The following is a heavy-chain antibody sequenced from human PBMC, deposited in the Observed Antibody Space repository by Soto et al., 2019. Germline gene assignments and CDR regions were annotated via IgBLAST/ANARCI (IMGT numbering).Heavy chain of an antibody. CDR2: MSPFSGDS. J-gene: IGHJ3*02. CDR1: GYTFTSHH. CDR3: AIGLCTGGTCYGLTSDI. D-gene: IGHD2-15*01. V-gene: IGHV1-8*01. Sequence: QVQLVQSGAEVKKPGASVKVSCKASGYTFTSHHIIWVRQTTKHGLEWMGWMSPFSGDSGSAQKFQGRITMTRDSSTRTAYTDLSSLTPEDAAVYFCAIGLCTGGTCYGLTSDIWGQGTRVTVS.